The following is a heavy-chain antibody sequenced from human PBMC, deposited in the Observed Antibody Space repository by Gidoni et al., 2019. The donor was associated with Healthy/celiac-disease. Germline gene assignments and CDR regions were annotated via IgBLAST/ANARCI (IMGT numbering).Heavy chain of an antibody. V-gene: IGHV3-30*18. CDR3: AKERGGYDFWSGYYHHYYGMDV. Sequence: QVQLVESGGGVVQPGRSLILSCAASGFTFSSYGLHWFRQAPGKGLEWVAVISYEGSNKYYADSVKGRFTISRDNSKNTLYLKMNSLRAEDTAVYYCAKERGGYDFWSGYYHHYYGMDVWGQGTTVTVSS. J-gene: IGHJ6*02. CDR1: GFTFSSYG. D-gene: IGHD3-3*01. CDR2: ISYEGSNK.